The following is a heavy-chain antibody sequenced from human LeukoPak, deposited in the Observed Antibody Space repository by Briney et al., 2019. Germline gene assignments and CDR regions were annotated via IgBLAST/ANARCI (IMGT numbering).Heavy chain of an antibody. V-gene: IGHV1-2*04. Sequence: ASVKVSCKASGGTFSSYAISWVRQAPGQGLEWMGWINPNSGGTNYAQKFQGWVTMTRDTSISTAYMELSRLRSDDTAVYYCARDRKPSSSSEAFDIWGQGTMVTVSS. D-gene: IGHD6-6*01. CDR3: ARDRKPSSSSEAFDI. J-gene: IGHJ3*02. CDR1: GGTFSSYA. CDR2: INPNSGGT.